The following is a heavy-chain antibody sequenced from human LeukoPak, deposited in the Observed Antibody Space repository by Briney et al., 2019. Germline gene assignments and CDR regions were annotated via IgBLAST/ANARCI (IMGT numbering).Heavy chain of an antibody. D-gene: IGHD6-6*01. CDR1: GFTFSNYA. Sequence: GGSLSLSCAASGFTFSNYAMTWVRQAPGKGLEWVSSLSGSGGSTYYADSVKGRFTISRDNSKNTLYLEMNNLRAEDTAVYYCANSYTSSSRTPFDCWGQGTLVTVSS. V-gene: IGHV3-23*01. J-gene: IGHJ4*02. CDR3: ANSYTSSSRTPFDC. CDR2: LSGSGGST.